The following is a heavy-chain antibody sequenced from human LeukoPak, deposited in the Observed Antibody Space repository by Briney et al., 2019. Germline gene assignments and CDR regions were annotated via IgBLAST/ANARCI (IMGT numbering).Heavy chain of an antibody. D-gene: IGHD3-22*01. Sequence: SVKVSCKASGGTFSSYATSWVRQAPGQGLEWMGRIIPILGIANYAQKFQGRVTITADKSTRTDYMELSSLRSEDTAVYYCARGYDSNGFYWDYWGQGTMVTVSS. V-gene: IGHV1-69*04. CDR2: IIPILGIA. J-gene: IGHJ4*02. CDR1: GGTFSSYA. CDR3: ARGYDSNGFYWDY.